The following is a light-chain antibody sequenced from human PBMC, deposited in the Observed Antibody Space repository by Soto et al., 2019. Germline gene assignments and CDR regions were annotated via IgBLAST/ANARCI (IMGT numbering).Light chain of an antibody. J-gene: IGKJ3*01. CDR3: QQYGSSPRFT. CDR1: QSVSSSY. V-gene: IGKV3-20*01. CDR2: GAS. Sequence: EIVLTQSPGTLSLSPGERATLSCSASQSVSSSYLAWYQQKPGQAPRLLIYGASSRATGIPDRFSGSGSGTDFTLTISRLEPEDFAVYYCQQYGSSPRFTFGPGTKVDIK.